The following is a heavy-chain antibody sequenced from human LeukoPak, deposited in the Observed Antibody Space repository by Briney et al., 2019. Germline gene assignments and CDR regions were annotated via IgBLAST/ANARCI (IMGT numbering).Heavy chain of an antibody. V-gene: IGHV4-4*07. D-gene: IGHD1-26*01. Sequence: SETLSLTCTVSGGSISNYYWSWIRQPAGKGLEWIGRMYSDGSTNYNPSVRSRVTMSIDTSKKQFSLKVTSVTAADTAVYYCARAIVGVTDVFDIWGQGTTVTVSS. CDR2: MYSDGST. J-gene: IGHJ3*02. CDR3: ARAIVGVTDVFDI. CDR1: GGSISNYY.